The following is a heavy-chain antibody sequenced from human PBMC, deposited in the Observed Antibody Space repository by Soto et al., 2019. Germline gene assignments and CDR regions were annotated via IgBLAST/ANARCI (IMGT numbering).Heavy chain of an antibody. J-gene: IGHJ4*02. CDR3: ARVGRPPHVYFDY. CDR1: GGTFSSYA. D-gene: IGHD6-6*01. Sequence: SVKVSCKASGGTFSSYAISWVRQAPGQGLEWMGGIIPIFGTANYAQKFQGRVTITADKSTSTAYMELSSLRSEDTAVYYCARVGRPPHVYFDYWGQGTLVTVSS. V-gene: IGHV1-69*06. CDR2: IIPIFGTA.